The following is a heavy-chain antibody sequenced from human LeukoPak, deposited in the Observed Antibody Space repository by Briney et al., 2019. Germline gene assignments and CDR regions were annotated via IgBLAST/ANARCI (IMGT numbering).Heavy chain of an antibody. CDR1: GYTFTGYY. J-gene: IGHJ3*02. CDR2: INPNSGGA. V-gene: IGHV1-2*02. CDR3: ARAGPYYDYVRSLDAFDI. Sequence: RASVKVSCKASGYTFTGYYIHWVRQAPGQGLEWMGWINPNSGGANYAQKFQGRVTMTRDTSISTAYMELSRLRSDDTAVYYCARAGPYYDYVRSLDAFDIWGQGTMVTVSS. D-gene: IGHD3-16*01.